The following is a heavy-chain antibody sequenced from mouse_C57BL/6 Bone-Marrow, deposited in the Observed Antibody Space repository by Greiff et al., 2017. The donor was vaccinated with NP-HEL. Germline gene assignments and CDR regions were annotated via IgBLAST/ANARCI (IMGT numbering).Heavy chain of an antibody. D-gene: IGHD1-1*01. J-gene: IGHJ2*01. V-gene: IGHV1-64*01. CDR3: ARWGYYGFYYFDY. CDR2: IHPNSGST. Sequence: QVQLQQPGAELVKPGASVKLSRKASGYTFTSYWMHWVKQRPGQGLEWIGMIHPNSGSTNYNEKFKSKATLTVDKSSSTAYMQLSSLTSEDSAVYYCARWGYYGFYYFDYWGQGTTLTVSS. CDR1: GYTFTSYW.